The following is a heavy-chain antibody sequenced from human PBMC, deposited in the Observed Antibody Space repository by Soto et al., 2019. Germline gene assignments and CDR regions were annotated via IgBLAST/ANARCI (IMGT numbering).Heavy chain of an antibody. D-gene: IGHD1-26*01. CDR3: AKEGSSFIVGSSFIVGATKYYGMDV. J-gene: IGHJ6*02. CDR2: TSGGGGST. V-gene: IGHV3-23*01. Sequence: GGSLRLSCAASGFTFSNYAMNWVRQAPGKGLEWVSATSGGGGSTYYADSVKGRFTVSRDNSKYTLYLYMNSLRAEDTAVYYCAKEGSSFIVGSSFIVGATKYYGMDVWGQGTTVTVSS. CDR1: GFTFSNYA.